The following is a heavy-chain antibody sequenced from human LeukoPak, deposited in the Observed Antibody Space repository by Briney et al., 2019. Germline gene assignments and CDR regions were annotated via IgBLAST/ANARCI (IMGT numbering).Heavy chain of an antibody. J-gene: IGHJ4*02. CDR2: IYHSGST. V-gene: IGHV4-38-2*02. CDR1: GYSISSGYY. Sequence: PSETLSLTCTVSGYSISSGYYWGWIRQPPGKGLEWIGSIYHSGSTYYNPSLKSRVTISVDTSKNQFSLKLSSVTAADTAVYYCARDPDYFDYWGQGTLVTVSS. CDR3: ARDPDYFDY.